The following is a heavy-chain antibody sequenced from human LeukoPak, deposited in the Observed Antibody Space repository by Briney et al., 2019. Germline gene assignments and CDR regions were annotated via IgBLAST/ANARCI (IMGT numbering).Heavy chain of an antibody. CDR2: IYYSGST. Sequence: SETLSLTCTVSGGSISSSSDYWGWIRQPPGKGLEWIGSIYYSGSTYYNPSLKSRVTISVDTSKNQFSLKLSSVTAADTAVYYCARVNRRFGERRYFDYWGQGTLVTVSS. J-gene: IGHJ4*02. CDR1: GGSISSSSDY. D-gene: IGHD3-10*01. CDR3: ARVNRRFGERRYFDY. V-gene: IGHV4-39*07.